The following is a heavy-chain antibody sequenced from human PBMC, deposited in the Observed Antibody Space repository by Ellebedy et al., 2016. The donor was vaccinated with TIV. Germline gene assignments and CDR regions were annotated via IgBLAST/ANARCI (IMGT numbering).Heavy chain of an antibody. CDR3: ARVIGTSEDY. CDR1: GYTFTGHF. D-gene: IGHD2-2*01. Sequence: ASVKVSXXTSGYTFTGHFMHWVRQAPGQGLEWMAWINPNNGDTNYAQTFQGRVTLTVDTSISTAYMELSGLKSDDTAVYYCARVIGTSEDYWGQGTLVTVSS. CDR2: INPNNGDT. V-gene: IGHV1-2*02. J-gene: IGHJ4*02.